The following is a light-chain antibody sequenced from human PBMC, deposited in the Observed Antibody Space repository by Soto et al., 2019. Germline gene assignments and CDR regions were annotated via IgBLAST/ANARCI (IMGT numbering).Light chain of an antibody. V-gene: IGKV3-20*01. CDR3: QHYGNSPYT. J-gene: IGKJ2*01. Sequence: EIVLTQSPGTLSLSPGERVILSCRASQSLSRTYLAWYQQKAGQAPRLLIYGVSTRATGIPDRFSGSGSGTDFTLTISRLEPEDFAVYFCQHYGNSPYTFGQGTKLEI. CDR1: QSLSRTY. CDR2: GVS.